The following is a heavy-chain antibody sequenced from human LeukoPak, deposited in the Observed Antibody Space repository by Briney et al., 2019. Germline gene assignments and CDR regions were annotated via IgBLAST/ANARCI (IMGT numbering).Heavy chain of an antibody. CDR3: ARESIIVVPAAKYYDFWSGYFNYMDV. J-gene: IGHJ6*03. V-gene: IGHV1-69*13. CDR1: GGTFSSYA. CDR2: IIPIFGTA. Sequence: SVKVSCKASGGTFSSYAISCVRQAPGQGLEWMGGIIPIFGTANYAQKFQGRVTITADESTSTAYMELSSLRSEDTAVYYCARESIIVVPAAKYYDFWSGYFNYMDVWGKGSTVTVSS. D-gene: IGHD3-3*01.